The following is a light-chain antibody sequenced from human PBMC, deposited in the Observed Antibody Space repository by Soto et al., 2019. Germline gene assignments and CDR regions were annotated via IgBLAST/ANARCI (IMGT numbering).Light chain of an antibody. Sequence: EVVLTQSPVTLSLSPGERATLSCRASQSVSSPYVAWYQQQPGQPPRLLIYGASSRATDIPDRFIGSGSGTAFTLTIARLAPEDFAMYYCQPYGTSPSTFGPGTKVDI. J-gene: IGKJ3*01. CDR1: QSVSSPY. CDR3: QPYGTSPST. CDR2: GAS. V-gene: IGKV3-20*01.